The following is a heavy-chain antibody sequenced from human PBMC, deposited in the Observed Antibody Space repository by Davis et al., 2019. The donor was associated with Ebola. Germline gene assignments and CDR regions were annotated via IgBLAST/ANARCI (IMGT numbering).Heavy chain of an antibody. CDR3: ARDQEGSSWYYYYYGMDV. V-gene: IGHV4-39*02. J-gene: IGHJ6*02. Sequence: MPSETLSLTCTVSGGSISSYHWGWICQPPGEGLEWIGSMYSRGSTRYNPSIKSRGTISVVTSQNQFSLKLSSVTAAETAVYYCARDQEGSSWYYYYYGMDVWGQGTTVTVSS. CDR1: GGSISSYH. D-gene: IGHD6-13*01. CDR2: MYSRGST.